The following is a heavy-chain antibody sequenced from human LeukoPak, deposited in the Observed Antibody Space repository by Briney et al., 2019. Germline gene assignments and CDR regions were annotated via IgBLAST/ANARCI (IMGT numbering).Heavy chain of an antibody. CDR2: INPSGGRT. CDR1: GYTFTSYY. J-gene: IGHJ3*02. D-gene: IGHD2-15*01. V-gene: IGHV1-46*01. Sequence: ASVKVSCKASGYTFTSYYLHWVRQAPGQGLEWMGIINPSGGRTSNAQKFQGRVTMTRDMSTSTVYMELSSLRSEDTAVYYCARDRVAFKYAFDIWGQGTMVTVSS. CDR3: ARDRVAFKYAFDI.